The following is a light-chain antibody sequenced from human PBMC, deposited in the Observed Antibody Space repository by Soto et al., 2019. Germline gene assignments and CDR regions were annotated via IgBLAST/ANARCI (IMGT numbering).Light chain of an antibody. CDR3: HSFTSSYTEV. V-gene: IGLV2-11*01. CDR2: DVT. J-gene: IGLJ2*01. CDR1: SSDVGGYNY. Sequence: QLVLTQPRSVSGSPGQSVTISCTGTSSDVGGYNYVCWYQQYPGKAPKLIIYDVTKRPSGVPDRFSGSKSGNTASLTISGLQVEDEADYYCHSFTSSYTEVFGGGTKLTVL.